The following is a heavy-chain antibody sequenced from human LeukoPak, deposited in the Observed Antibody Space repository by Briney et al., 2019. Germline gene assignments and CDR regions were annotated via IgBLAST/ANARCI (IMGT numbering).Heavy chain of an antibody. CDR1: GYSISSGYY. CDR2: IHHSGNI. J-gene: IGHJ4*02. Sequence: PSETLSLTCTVSGYSISSGYYWGWIRQSPGNGLEWIGNIHHSGNIYYSVSLKSRVTISVHTSNNQFSLNLNSVTAADTAVYYCARGSSGSYWEVYFDYWGQGTLVTVSS. CDR3: ARGSSGSYWEVYFDY. D-gene: IGHD1-26*01. V-gene: IGHV4-38-2*02.